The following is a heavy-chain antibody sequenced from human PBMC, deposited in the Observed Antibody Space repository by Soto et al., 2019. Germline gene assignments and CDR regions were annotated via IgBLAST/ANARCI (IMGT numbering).Heavy chain of an antibody. CDR1: GFTFSSYA. J-gene: IGHJ4*02. Sequence: QVQLVESGGGVVQPGRSLRLSCAASGFTFSSYAIHWVRQAPGKGLEWVAVISYDGSNKYYADSVKGRFTISRDNSKNTLYLQMNSLRAEDTAVYYCARPYSGYAEDYFDYWGQGTLVTVSS. D-gene: IGHD5-12*01. CDR3: ARPYSGYAEDYFDY. CDR2: ISYDGSNK. V-gene: IGHV3-30-3*01.